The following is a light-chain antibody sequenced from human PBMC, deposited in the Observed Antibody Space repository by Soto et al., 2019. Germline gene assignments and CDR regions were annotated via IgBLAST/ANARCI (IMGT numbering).Light chain of an antibody. CDR1: QDISTW. CDR3: QQADSFPLT. V-gene: IGKV1D-12*01. J-gene: IGKJ4*01. CDR2: AAS. Sequence: DIQMTQSPSSVSASVGARVIITCRSSQDISTWLAWYQQKAGKAPKLLIFAASRLHSGVTSRFSGSVHGTDFTLTVTNLQPEDVATYFCQQADSFPLTFGGGTKVEIK.